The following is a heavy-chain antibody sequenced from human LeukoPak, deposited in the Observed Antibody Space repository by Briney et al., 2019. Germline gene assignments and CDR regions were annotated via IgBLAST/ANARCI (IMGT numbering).Heavy chain of an antibody. CDR1: GFTFSNFA. J-gene: IGHJ4*02. CDR3: AKNIIHLE. CDR2: ISTSGT. V-gene: IGHV3-23*05. Sequence: GGSLRLSCAASGFTFSNFAMTWVRQAPGKGLEWVSVISTSGTYYAESVKGRFTISRDNSKNTLYLQMSSLRAEDTAVYYCAKNIIHLEWGQGTLVTVSS. D-gene: IGHD1-14*01.